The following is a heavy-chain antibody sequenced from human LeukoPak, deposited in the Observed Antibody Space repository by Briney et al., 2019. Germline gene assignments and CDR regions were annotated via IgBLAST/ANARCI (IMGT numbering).Heavy chain of an antibody. CDR3: ARVRDYTPYYYGMDV. Sequence: SETLSLTCTVSGGSISSYYWSWIRQPPGKGLEWIGYIYYSGSTNYNPSLKSRVTISVDTSKNQLSLKLSSVTAADTAVYYCARVRDYTPYYYGMDVWGQGTTVTVSS. V-gene: IGHV4-59*01. CDR2: IYYSGST. CDR1: GGSISSYY. J-gene: IGHJ6*02. D-gene: IGHD4-17*01.